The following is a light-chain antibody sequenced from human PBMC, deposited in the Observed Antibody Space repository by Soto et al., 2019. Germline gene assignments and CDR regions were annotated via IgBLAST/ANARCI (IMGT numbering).Light chain of an antibody. Sequence: EIVLTQSPGTLSLSPGERAILSCRASQSVGRDYLAWFQQKPGQAPRPLIYDASSRAAGIPDRFGGSGSGTDFTLTISRLEPEDFAVYYCQQYAASPITFGQGTRLEIK. V-gene: IGKV3-20*01. CDR1: QSVGRDY. CDR3: QQYAASPIT. J-gene: IGKJ5*01. CDR2: DAS.